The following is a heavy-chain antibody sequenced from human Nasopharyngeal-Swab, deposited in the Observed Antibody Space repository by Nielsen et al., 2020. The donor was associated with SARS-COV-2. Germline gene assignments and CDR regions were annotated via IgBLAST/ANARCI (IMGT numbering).Heavy chain of an antibody. J-gene: IGHJ6*02. V-gene: IGHV3-74*01. D-gene: IGHD6-19*01. CDR2: INSDGSST. CDR1: GFTFSSYW. CDR3: AREQWLENMDV. Sequence: GGSLRLSCAASGFTFSSYWMHWVRQAPGKGLVWVSRINSDGSSTNYADSVEGRFTISRDNAKNTLYLQMNSLRAEDTAVYYCAREQWLENMDVWGQGTTVTVSS.